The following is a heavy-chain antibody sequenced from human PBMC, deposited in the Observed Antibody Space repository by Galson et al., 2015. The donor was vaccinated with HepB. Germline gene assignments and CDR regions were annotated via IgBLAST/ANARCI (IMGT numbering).Heavy chain of an antibody. CDR2: MDPESGDT. CDR1: GYSFTSFD. D-gene: IGHD5-18*01. CDR3: ARDSVDTAMVIDY. V-gene: IGHV1-8*01. Sequence: SVKVSCKASGYSFTSFDINWVRQATGQGLEWMGWMDPESGDTGYAQKFQGRVTMTTDTSTSTAYMELRSLRSDDTAVYYCARDSVDTAMVIDYWGQGTLVTVSS. J-gene: IGHJ4*02.